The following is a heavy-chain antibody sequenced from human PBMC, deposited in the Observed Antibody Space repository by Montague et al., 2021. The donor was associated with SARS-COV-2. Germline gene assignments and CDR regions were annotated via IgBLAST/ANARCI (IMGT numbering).Heavy chain of an antibody. J-gene: IGHJ4*02. D-gene: IGHD4-23*01. V-gene: IGHV6-1*01. CDR3: ARWDPQTLTLIGLRGKSASDX. Sequence: CAISGDSASSNSAAWNWIRQSPSRGLEWLGRTYYRSKWYYEYAVSPKSRITINPDTSKNQFSLQVKSMTPADTGVYYCARWDPQTLTLIGLRGKSASDXWGQGTLVTVSS. CDR1: GDSASSNSAA. CDR2: TYYRSKWYY.